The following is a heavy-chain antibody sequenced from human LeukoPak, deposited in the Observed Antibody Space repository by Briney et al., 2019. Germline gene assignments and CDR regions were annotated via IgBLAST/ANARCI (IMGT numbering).Heavy chain of an antibody. V-gene: IGHV4-39*07. D-gene: IGHD3-22*01. Sequence: SETLSLTCTVSGGSISSSSYYLGWIRQPPGKGLEWIGSIYYSGSTYYNPSLKSRVTISKDMSNNQFSLKLSSVTAADTAVYYCARCDYYDSSAYCDYWGQGTLVTVSS. J-gene: IGHJ4*02. CDR3: ARCDYYDSSAYCDY. CDR1: GGSISSSSYY. CDR2: IYYSGST.